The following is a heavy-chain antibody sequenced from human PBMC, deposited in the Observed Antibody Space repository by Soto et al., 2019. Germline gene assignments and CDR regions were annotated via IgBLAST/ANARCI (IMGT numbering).Heavy chain of an antibody. J-gene: IGHJ5*02. D-gene: IGHD2-15*01. CDR1: GGSISSCNYF. CDR3: ARGGGSTFNWFDP. CDR2: LYYSGNT. V-gene: IGHV4-39*01. Sequence: QLQLQESGPGLVKPSETLSLTCTVSGGSISSCNYFWGWIRQPPGKGLEWIGSLYYSGNTYYNPSLQSRVTISVDTSKKQCTLPLRSVTAADTAVYYCARGGGSTFNWFDPWGQGTLVTVSP.